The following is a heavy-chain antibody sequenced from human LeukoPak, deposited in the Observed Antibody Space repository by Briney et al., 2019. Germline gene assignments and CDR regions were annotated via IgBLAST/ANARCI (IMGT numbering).Heavy chain of an antibody. V-gene: IGHV3-30*18. CDR2: ISYDGSNK. CDR1: GFTFSSYG. CDR3: AKDAEYSSSWIYYYYGMDV. J-gene: IGHJ6*02. Sequence: GGSLRLSCAASGFTFSSYGMHWVRQAPGKGLEWVAVISYDGSNKYYADSVKGRFTIARDNSKNTLYLQMNSLRAEHTAVYYCAKDAEYSSSWIYYYYGMDVWGQGTTVTVSS. D-gene: IGHD6-13*01.